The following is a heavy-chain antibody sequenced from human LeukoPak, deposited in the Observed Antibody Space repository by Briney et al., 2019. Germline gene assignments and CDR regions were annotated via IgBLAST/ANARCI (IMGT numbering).Heavy chain of an antibody. CDR1: GGSFSGYY. Sequence: PSETLSLTCAVYGGSFSGYYWSWIRQPPGKGLEWIGYIYYSGSTNYNPSLKSRVTISVDTSKNQFSLKLSSVTAADTAVYYCARTSVYCSGGSCLADAFDIWGQGTMVTVSS. J-gene: IGHJ3*02. V-gene: IGHV4-59*08. CDR2: IYYSGST. D-gene: IGHD2-15*01. CDR3: ARTSVYCSGGSCLADAFDI.